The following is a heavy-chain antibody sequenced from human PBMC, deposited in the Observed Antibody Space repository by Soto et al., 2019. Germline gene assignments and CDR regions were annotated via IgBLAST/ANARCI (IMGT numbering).Heavy chain of an antibody. CDR2: IYPGDSDT. CDR1: GYSFTSYW. V-gene: IGHV5-51*03. J-gene: IGHJ4*02. D-gene: IGHD2-15*01. CDR3: ARPICSGGSCYSGSPYYFDY. Sequence: EVQLVQSGAEVKKPGESLQISCKGSGYSFTSYWIGWVRQMPGKGLEWMGIIYPGDSDTRYSPSFQGQVTISADKSISTAYLQWSSLKASDTAMYYCARPICSGGSCYSGSPYYFDYWGQGTLVTVSS.